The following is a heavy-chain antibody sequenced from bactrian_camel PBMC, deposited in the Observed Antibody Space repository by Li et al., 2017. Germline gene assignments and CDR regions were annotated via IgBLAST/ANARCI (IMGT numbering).Heavy chain of an antibody. J-gene: IGHJ4*01. Sequence: VQLVESGGGSVQPGESLRLSCTASGSSYYMGWFRQAPGKEREGVAAIDSDGSTSYADSVKGRFTISRDNAKNTLYLQMNSLKPEDTAMYYCAARPRWYGGRWYEPRYKYWGQGTQVTV. CDR3: AARPRWYGGRWYEPRYKY. D-gene: IGHD6*01. V-gene: IGHV3S53*01. CDR1: GSSYY. CDR2: IDSDGST.